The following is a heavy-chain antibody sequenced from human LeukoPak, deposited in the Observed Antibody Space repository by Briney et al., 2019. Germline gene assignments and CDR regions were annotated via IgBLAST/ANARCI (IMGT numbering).Heavy chain of an antibody. CDR1: VFTFNTYT. Sequence: PGGSLRLSCAASVFTFNTYTMNWVRQAPWKGLEWVSYISGSSGIIDYADSVKGRFTISRDNAKNSLYLQMNSLRDEDTAVYYCVRDQFFSFDYWGQGTLVTVSS. CDR2: ISGSSGII. CDR3: VRDQFFSFDY. J-gene: IGHJ4*02. V-gene: IGHV3-48*02. D-gene: IGHD3-3*01.